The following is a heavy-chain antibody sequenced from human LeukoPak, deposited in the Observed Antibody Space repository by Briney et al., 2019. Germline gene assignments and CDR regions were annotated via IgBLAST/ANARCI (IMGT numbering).Heavy chain of an antibody. J-gene: IGHJ4*02. CDR1: GYSFTSYW. Sequence: GESLQISCQGSGYSFTSYWIGWVRPMPGKGLEWMGIIYPGDTDTRYSPSFQGQVTISSEKTISPAYLQWSSLKASDTAMYYCARRCGDPKVIDYWGQGTLVTVSS. D-gene: IGHD4-17*01. CDR2: IYPGDTDT. CDR3: ARRCGDPKVIDY. V-gene: IGHV5-51*01.